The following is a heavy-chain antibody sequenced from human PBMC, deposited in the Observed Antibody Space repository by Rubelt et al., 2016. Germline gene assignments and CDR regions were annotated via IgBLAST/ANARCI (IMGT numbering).Heavy chain of an antibody. D-gene: IGHD1-26*01. CDR2: IIPIFGTA. V-gene: IGHV1-69*05. J-gene: IGHJ5*02. CDR3: ARVKELPGYNWFDP. CDR1: GGTFSSYA. Sequence: VSCKASGGTFSSYAISWVRQAPGQGLEWMGGIIPIFGTANYAQKFQGRVTMTRNTSISTAYMELSSLRSEDTAVYYCARVKELPGYNWFDPWGQGTLVTVSS.